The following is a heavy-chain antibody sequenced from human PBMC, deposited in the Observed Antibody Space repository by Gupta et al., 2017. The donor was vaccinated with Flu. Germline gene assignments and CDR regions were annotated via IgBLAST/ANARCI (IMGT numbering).Heavy chain of an antibody. Sequence: QVQLQESGPGLVKPSQTLSLTCTVSGGSISSGSYYWSWIRQPAGKGLEWIGRIYTSGSTNYNPSLKSRVTISVDTSKNQFSLKLSSVTAADTAVYYCARDLQYRDGYNIYYYYYGMDVWGQGTTVTVSS. J-gene: IGHJ6*02. CDR1: GGSISSGSYY. D-gene: IGHD5-12*01. V-gene: IGHV4-61*02. CDR3: ARDLQYRDGYNIYYYYYGMDV. CDR2: IYTSGST.